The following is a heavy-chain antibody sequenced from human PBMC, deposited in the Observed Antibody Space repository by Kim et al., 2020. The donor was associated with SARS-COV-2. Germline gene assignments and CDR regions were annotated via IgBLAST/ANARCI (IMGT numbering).Heavy chain of an antibody. Sequence: SETLSLTCAVQGGSFRDYYWTWIRQSPGKGLEWIGEISYGGNTNYNLSLGSRVTMSIDTSRNSFSLKMTSVTAADTAVYYCARAYSLQYLDWTATTYYY. CDR3: ARAYSLQYLDWTATTYYY. CDR2: ISYGGNT. D-gene: IGHD3-3*01. CDR1: GGSFRDYY. V-gene: IGHV4-34*01. J-gene: IGHJ6*01.